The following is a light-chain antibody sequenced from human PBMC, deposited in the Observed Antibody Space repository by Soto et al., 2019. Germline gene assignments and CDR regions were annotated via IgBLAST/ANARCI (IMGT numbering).Light chain of an antibody. V-gene: IGLV1-40*01. CDR1: SSNIGADYA. CDR3: SSYTSSSRV. Sequence: QSVLTQPPSVSGAPGQRVTISCTGSSSNIGADYAVHWYQHLPGTAPKLMIYEVSNRPSGVSNRFSGSKSGNTASLTISGLQAEDEADYYCSSYTSSSRVFGGGTKVTVL. J-gene: IGLJ3*02. CDR2: EVS.